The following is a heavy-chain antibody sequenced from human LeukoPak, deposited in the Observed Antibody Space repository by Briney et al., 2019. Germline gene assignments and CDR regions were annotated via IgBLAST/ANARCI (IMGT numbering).Heavy chain of an antibody. CDR3: AKNQAPTVGSTDF. CDR1: GFTFSINA. D-gene: IGHD1-26*01. V-gene: IGHV3-23*01. CDR2: IGDSDIMT. Sequence: PGGSLRLSCAASGFTFSINAMSWLRQAPGKGLEWVSTIGDSDIMTHYSDSVKGRFTISRDDYKNTLYLQMYILRGNDTAVYYCAKNQAPTVGSTDFWGQGTLVTVSS. J-gene: IGHJ4*02.